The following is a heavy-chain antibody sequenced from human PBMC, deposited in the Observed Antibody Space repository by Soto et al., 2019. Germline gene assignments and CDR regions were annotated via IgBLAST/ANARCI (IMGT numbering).Heavy chain of an antibody. D-gene: IGHD5-12*01. Sequence: SVKVSCKTSGGTFSSYAISWVRQAPGQGLEWMGGIVPIVDTSTYAQKFQGRVTVTADESTSTAYMELSSLRSDDTAIYYCVRVAAILGYPDNWGQ. CDR2: IVPIVDTS. V-gene: IGHV1-69*13. CDR3: VRVAAILGYPDN. J-gene: IGHJ4*02. CDR1: GGTFSSYA.